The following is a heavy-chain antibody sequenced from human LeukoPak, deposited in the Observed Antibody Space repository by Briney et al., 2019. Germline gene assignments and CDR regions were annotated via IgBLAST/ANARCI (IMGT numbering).Heavy chain of an antibody. CDR1: GYTFTSYG. D-gene: IGHD5-24*01. CDR3: VTDPYTTTDDNNFEPQGAY. J-gene: IGHJ4*02. Sequence: GASVKVSCKASGYTFTSYGISWVRQAPGQGLEWMGWISAYNGNTNYAQKLQGRVTMTTDTSTSTAYMELSSLTPDDTAVYYCVTDPYTTTDDNNFEPQGAYWGQGTLVTVSS. CDR2: ISAYNGNT. V-gene: IGHV1-18*01.